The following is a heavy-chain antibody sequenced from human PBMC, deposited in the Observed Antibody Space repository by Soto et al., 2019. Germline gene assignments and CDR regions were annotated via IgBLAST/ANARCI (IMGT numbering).Heavy chain of an antibody. CDR2: IYYSGST. J-gene: IGHJ5*02. D-gene: IGHD5-12*01. V-gene: IGHV4-39*01. Sequence: PSETLSLTCPVSGGSISSGGYYWSWIRQHPGKGLEWIGSIYYSGSTYYNPSLKSRVTISVDTSKNQFSLKLSSVTAADTAVYYCARPLATPRGVWFDPWGQGTLVTVLL. CDR3: ARPLATPRGVWFDP. CDR1: GGSISSGGYY.